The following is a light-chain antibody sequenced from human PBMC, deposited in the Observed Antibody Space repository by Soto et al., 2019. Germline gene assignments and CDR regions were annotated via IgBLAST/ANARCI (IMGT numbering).Light chain of an antibody. CDR3: QQRSNWPPIT. V-gene: IGKV3-11*01. CDR2: DAS. J-gene: IGKJ5*01. Sequence: EIVLTQSPATLSLSPGERATLSCRASQSVSSYLAWYQQKPGQAPSLLIYDASNRATGIPARFSGSGSGTDFTLTLSSLEPEDFAVYSCQQRSNWPPITFGQGTRLEIK. CDR1: QSVSSY.